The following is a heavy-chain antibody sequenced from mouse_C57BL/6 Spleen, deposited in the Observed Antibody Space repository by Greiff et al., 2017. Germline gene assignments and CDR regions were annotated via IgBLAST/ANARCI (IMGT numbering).Heavy chain of an antibody. CDR2: IDPEDGDT. CDR3: TFDYSNYEGSWFAD. D-gene: IGHD2-5*01. Sequence: VQLKQSGAELVRPGASVKLSCTASGFNIKDYYMHWVKQRPEQGLEWIGRIDPEDGDTEYAPTFQGKATLTSDTSSNPAYLQLSSLTSEDTAVYYCTFDYSNYEGSWFADWGQGTLVTVSA. J-gene: IGHJ3*01. CDR1: GFNIKDYY. V-gene: IGHV14-1*01.